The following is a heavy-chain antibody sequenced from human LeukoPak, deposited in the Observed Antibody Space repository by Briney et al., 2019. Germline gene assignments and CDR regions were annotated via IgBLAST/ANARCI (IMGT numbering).Heavy chain of an antibody. Sequence: PGGSLRLSCAASGFTFSSYYISWVRQAPGEGLEWVSVIYSGGSTYYADSVKGRFTISRDNSKNTLYLQMNSLRAEDTAVYYCASHSSSWQKRYYFDYWGQGTLVTVSS. CDR1: GFTFSSYY. J-gene: IGHJ4*02. CDR2: IYSGGST. CDR3: ASHSSSWQKRYYFDY. D-gene: IGHD6-13*01. V-gene: IGHV3-66*04.